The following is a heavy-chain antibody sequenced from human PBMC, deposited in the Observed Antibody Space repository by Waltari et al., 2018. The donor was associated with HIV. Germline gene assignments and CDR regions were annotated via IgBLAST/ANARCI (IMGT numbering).Heavy chain of an antibody. CDR3: ARSDYLCSGSYSPDYYYGLAV. V-gene: IGHV4-38-2*01. Sequence: QVQLQESGPGLVKPSETLSLTCAVSGYSISSGYFWDWIRPPPGKGLEWIGKFFHTGTTYYNPSLKNRVTISLDTSKTQFSRKLTSVTAADSALYLWARSDYLCSGSYSPDYYYGLAVWGQGTTVTVSS. CDR1: GYSISSGYF. J-gene: IGHJ6*02. D-gene: IGHD3-10*02. CDR2: FFHTGTT.